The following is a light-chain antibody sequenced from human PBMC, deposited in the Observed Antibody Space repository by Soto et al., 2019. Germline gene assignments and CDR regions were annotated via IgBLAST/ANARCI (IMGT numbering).Light chain of an antibody. V-gene: IGKV1-39*01. Sequence: EIQMTQSPSSLSASVGDRVTITCRASQNIDTYLNWYLQKPGQAPKLLIYSAYSLQSGVSPRFSGDGSGTDFTLTISSLQPEDFATYYCQQSYNFPRTFGQGTTV. CDR3: QQSYNFPRT. J-gene: IGKJ1*01. CDR2: SAY. CDR1: QNIDTY.